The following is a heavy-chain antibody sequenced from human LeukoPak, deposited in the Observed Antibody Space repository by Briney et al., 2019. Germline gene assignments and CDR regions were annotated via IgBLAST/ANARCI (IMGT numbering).Heavy chain of an antibody. J-gene: IGHJ4*02. CDR1: GFTFSSSA. V-gene: IGHV3-48*01. CDR2: ISSSSSTI. Sequence: SGGSLRLSCAASGFTFSSSAMSWVRQAPGKGLECIAYISSSSSTIYYADSVKGRFTISRDNAKNSLFLHMNSLRAEDTALYYCARENFADLFDFWGQGALVTVSS. CDR3: ARENFADLFDF. D-gene: IGHD1-7*01.